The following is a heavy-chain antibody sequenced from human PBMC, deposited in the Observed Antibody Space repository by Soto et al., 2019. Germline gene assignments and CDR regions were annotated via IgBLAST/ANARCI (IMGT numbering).Heavy chain of an antibody. CDR3: AKAGPWDYDILRGPMDV. D-gene: IGHD3-9*01. CDR1: GFTFSSYA. CDR2: ISGSGGST. V-gene: IGHV3-23*01. Sequence: SGGSLRLSCAASGFTFSSYAMSWVRQAPGKGLEWVSAISGSGGSTYYADSVKGRFTISRDNSKDTLYLQMNSLRAEDTAVYYCAKAGPWDYDILRGPMDVWGQGTTVTVSS. J-gene: IGHJ6*02.